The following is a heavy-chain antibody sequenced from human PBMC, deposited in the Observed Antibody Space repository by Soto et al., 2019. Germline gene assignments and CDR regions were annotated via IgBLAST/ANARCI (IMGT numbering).Heavy chain of an antibody. Sequence: GGSLRLSCAASGFTFNNYALSWVRQAPGKGLEWVSLISASGDATYYADSVKGRFTISRDSSKNTLFLQMNSLRADDAAVYYCAKADIMLMAYDFGYRRQGTLVTVSS. D-gene: IGHD2-8*01. V-gene: IGHV3-23*01. J-gene: IGHJ4*02. CDR1: GFTFNNYA. CDR3: AKADIMLMAYDFGY. CDR2: ISASGDAT.